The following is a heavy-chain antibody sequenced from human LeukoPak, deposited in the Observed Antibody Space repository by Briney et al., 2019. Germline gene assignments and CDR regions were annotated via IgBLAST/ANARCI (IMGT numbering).Heavy chain of an antibody. Sequence: GGSLRLSCAASGFTFSSYDMHWVRQAPGKGLEWVAVIWYDGSNKYYADSVKGRFTISRDNSKNTLYLQMNSLRAEDTAVYYCARAHLYCSGGSCYLIDYWGQGTLVTVSS. CDR1: GFTFSSYD. CDR2: IWYDGSNK. D-gene: IGHD2-15*01. J-gene: IGHJ4*02. CDR3: ARAHLYCSGGSCYLIDY. V-gene: IGHV3-33*01.